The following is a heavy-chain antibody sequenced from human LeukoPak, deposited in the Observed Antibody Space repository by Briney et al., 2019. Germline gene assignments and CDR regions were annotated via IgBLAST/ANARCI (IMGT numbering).Heavy chain of an antibody. V-gene: IGHV3-15*07. J-gene: IGHJ4*02. Sequence: KTGGSLRLSCAASGFIVTNAWMNWVRQAPGKGLEWVGRIQSKTDGRKTDYAAPVKGRFTISRDDSKNTLYLQMNSLKTEDTAIYYCTTGIRGDWGQGTLVTVSS. D-gene: IGHD3-3*02. CDR1: GFIVTNAW. CDR2: IQSKTDGRKT. CDR3: TTGIRGD.